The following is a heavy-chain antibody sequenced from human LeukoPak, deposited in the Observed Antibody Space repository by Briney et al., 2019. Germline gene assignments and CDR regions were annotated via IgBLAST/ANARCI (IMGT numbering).Heavy chain of an antibody. V-gene: IGHV4-59*01. CDR3: ARDGVAGTPFDY. J-gene: IGHJ4*02. Sequence: SETLSLTCTVSGGSISSYYWSWIRQPPGKGLEWIGYIYYSGSTNYSPSLKSRVTISVDTSKNQFSLKLSSVTAADTAVYYCARDGVAGTPFDYWGQGTLVTVSS. CDR2: IYYSGST. D-gene: IGHD6-19*01. CDR1: GGSISSYY.